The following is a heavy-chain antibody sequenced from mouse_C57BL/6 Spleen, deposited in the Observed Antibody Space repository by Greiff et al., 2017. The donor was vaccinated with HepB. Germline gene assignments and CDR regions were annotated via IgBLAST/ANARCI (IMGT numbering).Heavy chain of an antibody. V-gene: IGHV1-82*01. CDR1: GYAFSSSW. CDR2: IYPGDGDT. CDR3: ARSVGYSNPAWFAY. J-gene: IGHJ3*01. Sequence: VQLQQSGPELVKPGASVKISCKASGYAFSSSWMNWVKQRPGKGLEWIGRIYPGDGDTNYNGKFTGKATLTADKSSSTAYMHLSSLTSEDSAVYFCARSVGYSNPAWFAYWGQGTLVTVSA. D-gene: IGHD2-5*01.